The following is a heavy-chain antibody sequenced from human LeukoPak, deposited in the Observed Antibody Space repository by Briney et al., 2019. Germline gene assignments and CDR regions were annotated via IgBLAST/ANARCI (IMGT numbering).Heavy chain of an antibody. CDR2: IYISGST. D-gene: IGHD2-2*02. J-gene: IGHJ4*02. CDR1: GGSISSYY. Sequence: SETLSLTCTVSGGSISSYYWSWIRQPAGKGLEWIGRIYISGSTNYNPSLKSRVTMSVDTSKNQFSLKLSSVTAADTAVYYCAGVPAAIGVLGYFDYWGQGTLVTVSS. V-gene: IGHV4-4*07. CDR3: AGVPAAIGVLGYFDY.